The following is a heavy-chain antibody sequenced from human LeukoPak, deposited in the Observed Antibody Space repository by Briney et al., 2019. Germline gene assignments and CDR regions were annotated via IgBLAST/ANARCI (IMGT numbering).Heavy chain of an antibody. CDR2: IDYSGST. D-gene: IGHD6-6*01. Sequence: SETLSLTCTVSGGSISSSSYYWGWIRQPPGKGLEWIGSIDYSGSTYYNPSLKSRVTISVDTPKNQLSLKVSSVPAADTAVYYCARHERSSSLYYYYYFMDVWGKGTTVTVSS. CDR1: GGSISSSSYY. V-gene: IGHV4-39*01. J-gene: IGHJ6*03. CDR3: ARHERSSSLYYYYYFMDV.